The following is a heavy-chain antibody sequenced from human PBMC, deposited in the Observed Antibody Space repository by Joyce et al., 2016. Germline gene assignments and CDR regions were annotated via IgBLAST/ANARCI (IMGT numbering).Heavy chain of an antibody. CDR3: ASLPYDFWSGRRAFDY. Sequence: EVQLVQSGAEVKKPGESLKISCKGSGYSFNSYWIGWVRQTPEKGLECMGIIYPVDSDTRYSPYFQGQVIISADKSIFTAYLQWSSLKASDTAMYYCASLPYDFWSGRRAFDYWGQGTLVTVSS. J-gene: IGHJ4*02. CDR2: IYPVDSDT. D-gene: IGHD3/OR15-3a*01. V-gene: IGHV5-51*01. CDR1: GYSFNSYW.